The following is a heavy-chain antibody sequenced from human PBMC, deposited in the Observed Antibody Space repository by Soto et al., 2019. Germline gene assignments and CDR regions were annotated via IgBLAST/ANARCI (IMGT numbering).Heavy chain of an antibody. D-gene: IGHD6-25*01. V-gene: IGHV3-23*01. CDR2: ISGSGGTT. J-gene: IGHJ4*02. CDR1: GFTFSNYA. CDR3: AKFFVETGSNSGWPWSFHY. Sequence: VQLFESGGGLVQPGRSLRLSCAASGFTFSNYAMSWVRQAPGQGLDWVSAISGSGGTTYYADSVKGRFTISRDNSNNPLFLQMNSLRAEDAAVYYSAKFFVETGSNSGWPWSFHYWSQGSLFTVSS.